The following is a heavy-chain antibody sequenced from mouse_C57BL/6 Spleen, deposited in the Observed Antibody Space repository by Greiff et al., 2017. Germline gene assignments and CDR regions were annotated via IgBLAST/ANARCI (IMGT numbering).Heavy chain of an antibody. V-gene: IGHV14-1*01. CDR3: TTTAQASWFAY. D-gene: IGHD3-2*02. Sequence: VQLQQSGAELVRPGASVKLSCTASGFNITDYYMHWVKQRPEQGLEWIGRIDPEDGDTEYAPKFQGKATMTADTSSNTAYLQRSSLTSEDTAVYYCTTTAQASWFAYWGQGTLVTVSA. J-gene: IGHJ3*01. CDR2: IDPEDGDT. CDR1: GFNITDYY.